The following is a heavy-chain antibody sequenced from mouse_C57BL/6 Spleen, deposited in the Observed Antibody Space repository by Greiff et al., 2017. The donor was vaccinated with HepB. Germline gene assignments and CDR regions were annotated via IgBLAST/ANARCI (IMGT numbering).Heavy chain of an antibody. V-gene: IGHV2-2*01. J-gene: IGHJ2*01. CDR3: ARAIYYYGSSWCYFDY. CDR2: IWSGGGT. D-gene: IGHD1-1*01. CDR1: GFSLTSYG. Sequence: VQLQQSGPGLVQPSQSLSITCTVSGFSLTSYGVHWVRQSPGEGLEWLGVIWSGGGTAYNAAFISRLSISKDNSKSQVFFKMNRLQADDTAIYYCARAIYYYGSSWCYFDYWGQGTTLTVSS.